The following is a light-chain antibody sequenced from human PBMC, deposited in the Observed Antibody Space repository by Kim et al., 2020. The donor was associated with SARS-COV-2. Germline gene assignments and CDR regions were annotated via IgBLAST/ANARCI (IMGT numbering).Light chain of an antibody. CDR2: DAS. J-gene: IGKJ3*01. V-gene: IGKV1-33*01. CDR3: QQYDNLPVT. Sequence: ASVGERLTISCQASQDINIFLSWYQQKPGKAPKLLIFDASKLETGVPSRFSGSGSGTDFTFTISSLQPEDIATYYCQQYDNLPVTFGPGTKVDIK. CDR1: QDINIF.